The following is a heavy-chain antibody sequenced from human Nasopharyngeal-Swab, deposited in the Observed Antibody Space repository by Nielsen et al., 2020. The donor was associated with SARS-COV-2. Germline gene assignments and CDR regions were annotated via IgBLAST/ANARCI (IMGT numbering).Heavy chain of an antibody. V-gene: IGHV4-30-2*01. CDR1: GGSISSAGDS. CDR2: IYHSGST. Sequence: SETLSLTCAASGGSISSAGDSCILTLQPPGKGLEWIGYIYHSGSTYYNPSLKSRVTISVDRSKNQFSLKLSSVTAADTAVYYCARGTAMGMYNWFDPWGQGTLVTVSS. J-gene: IGHJ5*02. CDR3: ARGTAMGMYNWFDP. D-gene: IGHD5-18*01.